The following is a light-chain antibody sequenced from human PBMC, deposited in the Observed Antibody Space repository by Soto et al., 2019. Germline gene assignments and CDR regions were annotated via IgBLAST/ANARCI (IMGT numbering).Light chain of an antibody. CDR3: QQASSFPLT. Sequence: DIQMTQSPSFVSASVGDSVTITCRASQGINTWLAWYQQKPGKAPKVLIYAASSLQRGVTPRFSGSGSGTEFSLSINSLQPEDFATYFCQQASSFPLTFGGGTKIE. CDR2: AAS. J-gene: IGKJ4*01. CDR1: QGINTW. V-gene: IGKV1D-12*01.